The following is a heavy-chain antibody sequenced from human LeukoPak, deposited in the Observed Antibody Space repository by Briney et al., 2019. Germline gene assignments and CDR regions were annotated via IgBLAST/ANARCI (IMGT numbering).Heavy chain of an antibody. CDR3: ARSITGDFVY. V-gene: IGHV3-11*06. J-gene: IGHJ4*02. CDR1: GFTFSDYY. Sequence: PGGSLRLSCAASGFTFSDYYMSWIRQAPGKGLEWVSYISSSSSYANYADSVKGRFTISRDNAKNSLYLQMNSLRAEDTAVYYCARSITGDFVYWGQGTLVTVSS. CDR2: ISSSSSYA.